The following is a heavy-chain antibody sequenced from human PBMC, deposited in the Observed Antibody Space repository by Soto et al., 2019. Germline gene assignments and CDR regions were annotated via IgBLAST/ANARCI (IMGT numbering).Heavy chain of an antibody. CDR1: GYTFTSYG. CDR2: LSAYNGNT. Sequence: ASVKVSCKASGYTFTSYGIRWLRHAPGQGLEWMGWLSAYNGNTNYAQKLQGRVNMTTDTYTSTDYMELSSLRSEDTAVYYCARVVDYYASSGYRPWGQGTLIAASS. CDR3: ARVVDYYASSGYRP. J-gene: IGHJ5*02. V-gene: IGHV1-18*04. D-gene: IGHD3-22*01.